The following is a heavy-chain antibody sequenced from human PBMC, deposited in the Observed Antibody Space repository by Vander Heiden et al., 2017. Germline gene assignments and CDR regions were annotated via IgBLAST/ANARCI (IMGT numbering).Heavy chain of an antibody. Sequence: QAQLPESGPGLVKPSQTLSLTCPVSGGSTSSGGYHWSGIRQHPRQGLEWNGYNYCSVRTYDNTSLKRRVNISVETSKNQFSQKLSSVTAADTAVYYCARETSERRGYSRSSGYFDYWGQGTLVTVSS. J-gene: IGHJ4*02. CDR2: NYCSVRT. CDR3: ARETSERRGYSRSSGYFDY. V-gene: IGHV4-31*03. CDR1: GGSTSSGGYH. D-gene: IGHD6-6*01.